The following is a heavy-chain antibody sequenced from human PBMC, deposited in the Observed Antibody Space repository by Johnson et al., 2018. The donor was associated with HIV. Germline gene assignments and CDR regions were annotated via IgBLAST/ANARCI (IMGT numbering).Heavy chain of an antibody. CDR3: ARATPFDYYDSSGYFPAPGVLDI. V-gene: IGHV3-30-3*01. Sequence: VQLVESGGGLVQPGGSLRLSCAASGFTFSSYAMHWVRQAPGKGLEWVAVISYDGSNKYYADSVKGRFTISRDNSKNTVYLQMNSLRAEDTAVYYFARATPFDYYDSSGYFPAPGVLDIWGQGTMVTVSS. CDR1: GFTFSSYA. J-gene: IGHJ3*02. D-gene: IGHD3-22*01. CDR2: ISYDGSNK.